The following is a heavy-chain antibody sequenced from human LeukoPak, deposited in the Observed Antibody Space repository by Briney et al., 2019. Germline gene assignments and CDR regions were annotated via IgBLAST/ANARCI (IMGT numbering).Heavy chain of an antibody. CDR3: ARVITTNPNSSGYRRLPSDFLGLAYYYYSMDV. Sequence: ADPLPLTCTVSWVSFSTDYWSWMRQPPGKRLEWIGYISHSGSTNYTPSLKSRVTISVDTSKNQFSLKLSSVTAADTALYYCARVITTNPNSSGYRRLPSDFLGLAYYYYSMDVWGQGPRVTVSS. CDR2: ISHSGST. J-gene: IGHJ6*02. CDR1: WVSFSTDY. D-gene: IGHD3-22*01. V-gene: IGHV4-59*07.